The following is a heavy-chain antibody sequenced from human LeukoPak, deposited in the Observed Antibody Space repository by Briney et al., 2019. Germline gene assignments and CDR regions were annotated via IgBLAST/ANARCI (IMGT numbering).Heavy chain of an antibody. D-gene: IGHD3-3*01. CDR2: TRYDGSYK. CDR1: GFTFNFFG. J-gene: IGHJ3*02. Sequence: GGSLRLSCAASGFTFNFFGMHWVRQAPGKGLEWVAFTRYDGSYKRYTDSVNGRFTISRDNSKNTLYLQMNSLRVEDTAVYSCAKGRVARGFNDPFDIWGQGTMVTVSS. CDR3: AKGRVARGFNDPFDI. V-gene: IGHV3-30*02.